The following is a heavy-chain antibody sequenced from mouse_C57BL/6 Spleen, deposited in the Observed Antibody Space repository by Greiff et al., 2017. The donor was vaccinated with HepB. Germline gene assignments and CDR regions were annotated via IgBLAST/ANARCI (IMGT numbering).Heavy chain of an antibody. Sequence: VKLQESGPELVKPGASVKISCKASGYAFSSSWMNWVKQRPGKGLEWIGRIYPGDGDTNYNGKFKGKATLTADKSSSTAYMQLSSLTSEDSAVYFCARGDWLAYWGQGTLVTVSA. V-gene: IGHV1-82*01. CDR3: ARGDWLAY. CDR1: GYAFSSSW. CDR2: IYPGDGDT. J-gene: IGHJ3*01.